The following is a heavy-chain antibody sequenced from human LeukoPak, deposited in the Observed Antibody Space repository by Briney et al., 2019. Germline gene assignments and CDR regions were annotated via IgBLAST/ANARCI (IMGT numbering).Heavy chain of an antibody. CDR1: GGSISSGTFF. CDR3: ATTSYTNGWHWNFDY. D-gene: IGHD6-19*01. CDR2: IHHVGST. V-gene: IGHV4-39*01. Sequence: SGTLSLTCTVSGGSISSGTFFWAWIRQPPGKGLEWIGSIHHVGSTYYNPSLRSRVTMSLDTSKHQFSLKLTSVTAPDTAVYYCATTSYTNGWHWNFDYWGQGTLVTVSS. J-gene: IGHJ4*02.